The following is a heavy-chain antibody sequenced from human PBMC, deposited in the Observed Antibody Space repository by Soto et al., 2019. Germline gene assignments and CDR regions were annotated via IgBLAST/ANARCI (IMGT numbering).Heavy chain of an antibody. Sequence: GGSLRLSCAASGFTFSDYYMSWIRQAPGKGLEWVSYISSSSSYTNYADSAKGRFTISRDNAKNSLYLQMNSLRDEDTAVYYCARGRQYSSSWYEDYWGQGTLVTVSS. CDR3: ARGRQYSSSWYEDY. D-gene: IGHD6-13*01. V-gene: IGHV3-11*06. J-gene: IGHJ4*02. CDR2: ISSSSSYT. CDR1: GFTFSDYY.